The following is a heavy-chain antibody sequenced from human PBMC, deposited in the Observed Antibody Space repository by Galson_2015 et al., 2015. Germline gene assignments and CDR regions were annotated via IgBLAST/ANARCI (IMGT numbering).Heavy chain of an antibody. J-gene: IGHJ4*02. D-gene: IGHD5-18*01. CDR1: GYTFTSHW. Sequence: QSGAEVKKPGESLKISCKGSGYTFTSHWIGWVRQMPGKGLEWMGIIWPGDPDIRYSPSFQGQVTISADKSISTTYLQWSSRKASDTAMYYCARSPDGDAAMVFDYWGQGTLVTVSS. CDR3: ARSPDGDAAMVFDY. V-gene: IGHV5-51*01. CDR2: IWPGDPDI.